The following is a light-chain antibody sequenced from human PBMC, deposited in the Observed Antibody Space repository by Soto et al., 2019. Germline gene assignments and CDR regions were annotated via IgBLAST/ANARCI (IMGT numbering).Light chain of an antibody. CDR3: QQYGTSEII. V-gene: IGKV3-20*01. J-gene: IGKJ5*01. CDR1: QSVSTSF. CDR2: GAF. Sequence: EVVLTQSPGTLSLSPVERATLSCMASQSVSTSFLAWYQQKPGQAPRLLIYGAFSRATGIPDRFSGSGSGTDFTLTITRLEPEDFAVFYCQQYGTSEIIFGQGTRLEI.